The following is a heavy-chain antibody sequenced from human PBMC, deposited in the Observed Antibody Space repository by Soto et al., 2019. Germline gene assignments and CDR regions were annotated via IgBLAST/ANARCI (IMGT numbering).Heavy chain of an antibody. Sequence: EVQLVESGGGLVKPGGSLRLSCAASGFTFSNVWMHWVRQAPGKGLEWVGRIKSKTEGGTIDYAAPVKGRFSISRDDSKNTLYLQMNSLKTEDTAVYYCTTGGMGRFGEVGLSYWGQGTLVTVSS. CDR3: TTGGMGRFGEVGLSY. V-gene: IGHV3-15*01. D-gene: IGHD3-10*01. CDR1: GFTFSNVW. J-gene: IGHJ4*02. CDR2: IKSKTEGGTI.